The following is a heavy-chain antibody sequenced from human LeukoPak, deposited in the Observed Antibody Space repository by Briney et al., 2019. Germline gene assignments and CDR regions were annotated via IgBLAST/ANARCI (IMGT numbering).Heavy chain of an antibody. D-gene: IGHD3-3*01. Sequence: PGGSLRLSCAASGFTFSSYWMHWVRQAPGKGLVWVSRINSDGSSTSYADSVKGRFTISRDNAKNTLYLQMNSLRAEDTAVYYCAREADTADYDFWSGYPADLDYWDQGTLVTVSS. CDR2: INSDGSST. CDR3: AREADTADYDFWSGYPADLDY. CDR1: GFTFSSYW. J-gene: IGHJ4*02. V-gene: IGHV3-74*01.